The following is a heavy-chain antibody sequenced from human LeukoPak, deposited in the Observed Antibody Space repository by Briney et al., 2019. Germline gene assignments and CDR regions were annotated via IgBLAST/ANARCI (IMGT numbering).Heavy chain of an antibody. CDR1: GFTFSSYS. CDR2: ISSSISYI. D-gene: IGHD2-2*02. Sequence: PGGSLRLSCAASGFTFSSYSMNWVRQAPGKGLEWVSSISSSISYIYYADSVKGRFTISRDNAKNSLYLQMNSLRAEDTAVYYCAGVVPAAIIPGYYYYYGMDVWGQGTTVTVSS. V-gene: IGHV3-21*01. J-gene: IGHJ6*02. CDR3: AGVVPAAIIPGYYYYYGMDV.